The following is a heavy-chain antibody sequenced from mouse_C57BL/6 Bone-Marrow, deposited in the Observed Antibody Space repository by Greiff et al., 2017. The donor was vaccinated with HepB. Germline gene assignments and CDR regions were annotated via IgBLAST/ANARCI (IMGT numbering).Heavy chain of an antibody. V-gene: IGHV5-15*04. Sequence: EVQGVESGGGLVQPGGSLKLSCAASGFTFSDYGMAWVRQAPRKGPEWVAFISNLAYSIYYADTVTGRFTISRENAKNTLYLEMSSLRSEDTAMYYCARRLNWYFDVWGTGTTVTVSS. CDR1: GFTFSDYG. CDR2: ISNLAYSI. J-gene: IGHJ1*03. CDR3: ARRLNWYFDV.